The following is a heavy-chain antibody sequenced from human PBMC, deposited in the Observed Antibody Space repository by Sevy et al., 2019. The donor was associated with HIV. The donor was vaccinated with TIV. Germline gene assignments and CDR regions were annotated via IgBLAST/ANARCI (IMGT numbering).Heavy chain of an antibody. CDR3: ARDTGKNY. D-gene: IGHD2-8*02. CDR1: GASITTYY. V-gene: IGHV4-4*07. J-gene: IGHJ4*02. Sequence: SETLCLTCTVSGASITTYYWSWFRQPAGKGLEWIGRMHSGGNTNYNPSLQGRVTMSLDTSKNQFSLTLDFVTAADAAVYYCARDTGKNYWGQGILVTVSS. CDR2: MHSGGNT.